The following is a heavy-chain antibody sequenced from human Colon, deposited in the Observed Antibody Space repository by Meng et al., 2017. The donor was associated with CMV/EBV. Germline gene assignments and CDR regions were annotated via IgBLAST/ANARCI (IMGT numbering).Heavy chain of an antibody. CDR3: ARDKGVRTFDT. CDR1: GIPFSSSG. Sequence: QVQLVGAGGGVVQPGDSLRLVCAASGIPFSSSGMHWVRQATGKGLEWVALIRHDGSNEYYAESVRGRFTISRDNSKNTVYLQMNSLRSEDTAVYYCARDKGVRTFDTWGQGILVTVSS. D-gene: IGHD2-21*01. J-gene: IGHJ4*02. CDR2: IRHDGSNE. V-gene: IGHV3-30*02.